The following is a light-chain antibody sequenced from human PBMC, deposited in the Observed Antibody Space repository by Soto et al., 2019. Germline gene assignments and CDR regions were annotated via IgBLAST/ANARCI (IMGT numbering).Light chain of an antibody. CDR2: WAS. V-gene: IGKV4-1*01. CDR1: QSVLYSSNNKNY. Sequence: DIVMTQSPDSLAVSLGERATINCKSSQSVLYSSNNKNYLAWYQQKPGQPPKLLIYWASNRESVVPDRFSGSGSGTDFTLTISSLQAEDVAVYYCHQYYTTPDTFGQGTKLEI. J-gene: IGKJ2*01. CDR3: HQYYTTPDT.